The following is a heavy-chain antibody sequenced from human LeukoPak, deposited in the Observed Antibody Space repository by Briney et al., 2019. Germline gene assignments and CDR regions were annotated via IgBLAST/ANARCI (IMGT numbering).Heavy chain of an antibody. Sequence: WGSLRLSCAAPGFTFSSHSKNRVPQAPSQGPEGVAGISYDGSNKYYADSVKGRFTISRDNSKNTLYLEMNSLRTEDTAVYYCAKGGLQTRNWYFALWGRGTLVTVSS. J-gene: IGHJ2*01. V-gene: IGHV3-30*18. CDR2: ISYDGSNK. D-gene: IGHD5-18*01. CDR3: AKGGLQTRNWYFAL. CDR1: GFTFSSHS.